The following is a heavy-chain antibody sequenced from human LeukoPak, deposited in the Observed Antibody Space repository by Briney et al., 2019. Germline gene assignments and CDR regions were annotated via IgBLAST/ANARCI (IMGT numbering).Heavy chain of an antibody. CDR1: GGSISSYY. Sequence: KPSETLSLTCTVSGGSISSYYWSWIRQPPGKGLEWIGYIYYSGSTNYNPSLKSRVTISVDASKNQFSLKLSSVTAADTAVYYCARTFYSSSWYYFDYWGQGTLVTVSS. CDR3: ARTFYSSSWYYFDY. D-gene: IGHD6-13*01. V-gene: IGHV4-59*01. J-gene: IGHJ4*02. CDR2: IYYSGST.